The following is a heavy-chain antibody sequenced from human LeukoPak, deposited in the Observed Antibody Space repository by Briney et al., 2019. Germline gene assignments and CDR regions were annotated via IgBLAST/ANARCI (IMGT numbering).Heavy chain of an antibody. D-gene: IGHD1-26*01. V-gene: IGHV3-21*01. Sequence: GGSLRLSCAASGFTFSSYSMNWVRQAPGKGLEWVSSISSSSSYIYYADSVKGRFTISRDNAKNSLYLQMNSLRAEDTAVCYCARAFSGWELRGYYFDYWGQGTLVTVSS. J-gene: IGHJ4*02. CDR1: GFTFSSYS. CDR3: ARAFSGWELRGYYFDY. CDR2: ISSSSSYI.